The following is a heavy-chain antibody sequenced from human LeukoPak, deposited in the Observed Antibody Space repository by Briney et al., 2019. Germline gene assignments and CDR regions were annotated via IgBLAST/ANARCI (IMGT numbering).Heavy chain of an antibody. D-gene: IGHD6-19*01. CDR2: ISSSGSTI. Sequence: GGSLRLPCAASGFTFSDYYMSWIRQAPGKGLEWVSYISSSGSTIYYADSVKGRFTVSRDNAKNSLYLQMNSLRAEDTAVYYCARGEYEYSSGWYSGYWGQGTLVTVSS. J-gene: IGHJ4*02. CDR1: GFTFSDYY. CDR3: ARGEYEYSSGWYSGY. V-gene: IGHV3-11*01.